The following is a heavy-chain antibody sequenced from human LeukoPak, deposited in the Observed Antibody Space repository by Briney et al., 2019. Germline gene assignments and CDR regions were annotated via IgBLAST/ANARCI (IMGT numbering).Heavy chain of an antibody. D-gene: IGHD5-18*01. Sequence: GGALRLSCVVSGFTFSSYDIHWVRQAPGKGLEWVSSISLTDDTYYPGSVKGRFTISRDNAKNSLYLQMNSLRAEDTAVYYCAAGGDTAMGAFDYWGQGTLVTVSS. CDR3: AAGGDTAMGAFDY. CDR2: ISLTDDT. CDR1: GFTFSSYD. J-gene: IGHJ4*02. V-gene: IGHV3-13*01.